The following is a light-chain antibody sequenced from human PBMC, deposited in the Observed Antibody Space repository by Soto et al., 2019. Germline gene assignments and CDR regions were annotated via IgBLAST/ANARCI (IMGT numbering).Light chain of an antibody. J-gene: IGLJ3*02. Sequence: QSALTQPASVSGSPGQSITISCTGTSSDVGDYNYVSWYQQHPGKAPKLMIYEVSHRPSGVSNRSSGSKSGNTASLTVSGLQADDEAAYYCSSLEMFGGGTKLTVL. CDR3: SSLEM. V-gene: IGLV2-14*01. CDR2: EVS. CDR1: SSDVGDYNY.